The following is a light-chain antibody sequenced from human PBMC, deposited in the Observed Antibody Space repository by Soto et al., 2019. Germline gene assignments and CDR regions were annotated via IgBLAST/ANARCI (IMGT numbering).Light chain of an antibody. CDR2: AAS. J-gene: IGKJ1*01. CDR3: QQGHSAIT. V-gene: IGKV1-39*01. Sequence: DIQMTQSPSTLSGSVGDRVTITCRASQTINNYLNWYQQKPGKAPRLLIYAASNLQSGVPSRFSGSGSGTDFTLSISSLQPEDFATYFCQQGHSAITFGQGTKVDIK. CDR1: QTINNY.